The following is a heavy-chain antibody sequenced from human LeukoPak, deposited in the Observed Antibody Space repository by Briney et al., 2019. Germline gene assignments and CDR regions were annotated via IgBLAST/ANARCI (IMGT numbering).Heavy chain of an antibody. D-gene: IGHD3-10*01. CDR2: INHSGST. V-gene: IGHV4-34*01. CDR3: ARGSSTMVRGVIREFDY. CDR1: GGSFSGYY. J-gene: IGHJ4*02. Sequence: PSETLSLTCTVYGGSFSGYYWSWIRHPPGKGLEWIGEINHSGSTNYNPSLKSRVTISVDTSKNQFSLKLSSVTAADTAVYYCARGSSTMVRGVIREFDYWGQGTLVTVSS.